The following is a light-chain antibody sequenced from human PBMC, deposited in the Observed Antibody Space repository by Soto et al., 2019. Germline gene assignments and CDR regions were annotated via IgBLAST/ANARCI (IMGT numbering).Light chain of an antibody. V-gene: IGLV2-14*01. CDR2: EVS. Sequence: QSALTQPASVSGSPGQSIAISCTGTSGDVGAYDYVSWYPHHPDKAPKLMIYEVSNRPSGVSDRFSGSNSVYTATLTISGLKAEDEADYYCASHTTSDTRVFGTGTKLTVL. CDR1: SGDVGAYDY. J-gene: IGLJ1*01. CDR3: ASHTTSDTRV.